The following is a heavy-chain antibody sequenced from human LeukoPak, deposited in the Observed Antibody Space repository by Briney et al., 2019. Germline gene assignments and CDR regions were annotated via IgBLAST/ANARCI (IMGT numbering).Heavy chain of an antibody. Sequence: PGGSLRLSCAASGFSFSSYSMNWVCQAPGKGLEWVSFISTSSSYIYYADSVKGRFTISRDNARNSLYLQMNSLRAEDTAVYYCARETLHEYSSSWYDAFDIWGQGTMVTVSS. CDR2: ISTSSSYI. CDR3: ARETLHEYSSSWYDAFDI. J-gene: IGHJ3*02. CDR1: GFSFSSYS. V-gene: IGHV3-21*01. D-gene: IGHD6-13*01.